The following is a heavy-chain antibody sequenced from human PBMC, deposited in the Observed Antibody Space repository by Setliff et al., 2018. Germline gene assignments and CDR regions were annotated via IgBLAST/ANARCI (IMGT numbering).Heavy chain of an antibody. CDR2: IFGSGDNT. V-gene: IGHV3-23*01. D-gene: IGHD3-10*01. CDR1: GFTFSSYW. Sequence: GGSLRLSCAASGFTFSSYWMSWVRQAPGKGLEWVSKIFGSGDNTYYADSVKGRFTISRDNSKNTLYLQMNSLRAEDTAVYYCAKNGFGVVALGVNNWFDPWGQGTLVTVSS. J-gene: IGHJ5*02. CDR3: AKNGFGVVALGVNNWFDP.